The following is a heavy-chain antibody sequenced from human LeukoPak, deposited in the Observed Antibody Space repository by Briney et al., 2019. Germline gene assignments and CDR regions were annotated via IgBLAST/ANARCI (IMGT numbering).Heavy chain of an antibody. J-gene: IGHJ4*02. Sequence: SETLSLTCAVYGGSFSGYYWSWIRQPPGKGLEWIGEINHSGSTNYNPSLKSRVTISVDTSKNQFSLKLSSVTAADTAVYYCARNYVWGSYRFDYWGQGTLVTVSS. CDR2: INHSGST. CDR1: GGSFSGYY. D-gene: IGHD3-16*02. CDR3: ARNYVWGSYRFDY. V-gene: IGHV4-34*01.